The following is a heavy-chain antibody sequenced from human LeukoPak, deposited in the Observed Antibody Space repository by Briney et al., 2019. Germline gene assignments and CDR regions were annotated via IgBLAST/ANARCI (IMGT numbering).Heavy chain of an antibody. V-gene: IGHV1-46*01. J-gene: IGHJ6*02. D-gene: IGHD6-19*01. CDR1: GYTFTSYY. CDR3: ARDLKVAVEGIDYYYYGMDV. Sequence: ASVKVSCKASGYTFTSYYMHWVRQAPGQGLEWMGIINPSGGSTSYAQKFQGRVTMTRDTSTSTVYMELSSLRSEDTAVYYCARDLKVAVEGIDYYYYGMDVWGQGTTVTVSS. CDR2: INPSGGST.